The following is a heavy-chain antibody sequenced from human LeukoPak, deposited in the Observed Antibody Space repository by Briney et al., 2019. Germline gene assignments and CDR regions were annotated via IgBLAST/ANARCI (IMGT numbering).Heavy chain of an antibody. CDR3: ARVKGATGAFDI. CDR1: GGTFSSYA. CDR2: ISAYNGNT. D-gene: IGHD4/OR15-4a*01. J-gene: IGHJ3*02. Sequence: ASVKVSCTASGGTFSSYAISWVRQAPGQGLEWTGWISAYNGNTNYAQKLQGRVTMTTDTSTSTAYMELRSLRSDDTAGYYCARVKGATGAFDIWGQGTMVTVSS. V-gene: IGHV1-18*01.